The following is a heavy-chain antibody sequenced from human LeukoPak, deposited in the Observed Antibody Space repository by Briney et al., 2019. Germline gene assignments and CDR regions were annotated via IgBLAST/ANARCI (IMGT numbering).Heavy chain of an antibody. CDR1: GFTFSSYW. V-gene: IGHV3-23*01. Sequence: QPGGSLRLSCAASGFTFSSYWMNWARQAPGKGLEWVSAISGSGGSTYYADSVKGRFTISRDNSKNTLYLQMNSLRAEDTAVYYCAKDYYDSSGYYSYYFDYWGQGTLATVSS. CDR2: ISGSGGST. J-gene: IGHJ4*02. D-gene: IGHD3-22*01. CDR3: AKDYYDSSGYYSYYFDY.